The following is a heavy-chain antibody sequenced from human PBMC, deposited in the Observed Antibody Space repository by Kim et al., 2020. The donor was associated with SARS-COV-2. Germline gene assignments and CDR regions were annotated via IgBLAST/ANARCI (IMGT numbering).Heavy chain of an antibody. CDR1: GGSISSGGYY. CDR2: IYYSGST. V-gene: IGHV4-31*03. Sequence: SETLSLTCTVSGGSISSGGYYWSWIRQHPGKGLEWIGYIYYSGSTYYNPSLKSRVTISVDTSKNQFSLKLSSVTAADTAVYYCARDYYGSGSPYYGMDVWGQGTTVTVSS. J-gene: IGHJ6*02. CDR3: ARDYYGSGSPYYGMDV. D-gene: IGHD3-10*01.